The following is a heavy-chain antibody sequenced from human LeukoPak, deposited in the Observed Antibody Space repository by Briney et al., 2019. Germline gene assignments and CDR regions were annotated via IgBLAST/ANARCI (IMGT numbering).Heavy chain of an antibody. CDR1: GGSISSYY. V-gene: IGHV4-59*01. Sequence: PSETLSLTCTVSGGSISSYYRSWIRQPPGKGLEWIGYIYYSGSTNYNPSLKSRVTISVDTSKNQFSLKLSSVTAADTAVYYCARLYSSSFDYWGQGTLVTVSS. CDR3: ARLYSSSFDY. CDR2: IYYSGST. D-gene: IGHD6-6*01. J-gene: IGHJ4*02.